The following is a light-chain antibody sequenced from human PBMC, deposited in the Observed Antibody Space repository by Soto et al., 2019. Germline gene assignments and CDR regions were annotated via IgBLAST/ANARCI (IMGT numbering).Light chain of an antibody. CDR3: SSYTSSSTLYV. Sequence: QSVLTQPASVSGSPGQSITISCTGTRSDVGGYNYVSWYQQHPGKAPKLMIYEVSNRPSGVSNRFSGSKSGNTASLTISGLQAEDEADYYCSSYTSSSTLYVFGTGTKV. CDR2: EVS. V-gene: IGLV2-14*01. CDR1: RSDVGGYNY. J-gene: IGLJ1*01.